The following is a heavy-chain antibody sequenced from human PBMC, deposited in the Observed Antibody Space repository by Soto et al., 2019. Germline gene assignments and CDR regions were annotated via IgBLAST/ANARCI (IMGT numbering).Heavy chain of an antibody. J-gene: IGHJ6*03. Sequence: PGGSLRLSCAASGFTFSSYAMSWVRQAPGKGLEWVSAISGSGGSTYYADSVKGRFTISRDNSKNTLYLQMNSLRAEDTAVYYCAKDPDPITIFGVVTPPGYYMDVWGKGTTVTVSS. CDR2: ISGSGGST. CDR1: GFTFSSYA. D-gene: IGHD3-3*01. V-gene: IGHV3-23*01. CDR3: AKDPDPITIFGVVTPPGYYMDV.